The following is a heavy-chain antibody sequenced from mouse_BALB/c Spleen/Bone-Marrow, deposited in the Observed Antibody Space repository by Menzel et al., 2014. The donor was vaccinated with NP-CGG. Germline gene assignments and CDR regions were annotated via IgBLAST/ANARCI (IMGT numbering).Heavy chain of an antibody. V-gene: IGHV1-69*02. CDR1: GYTFTSYW. D-gene: IGHD2-10*02. CDR2: IYPSDSYT. CDR3: TRKYGPLYYFDY. J-gene: IGHJ2*01. Sequence: GAELVRPGASVKLSCKASGYTFTSYWINWVKQRPGQGLEWIGNIYPSDSYTNYNQKFKDKATLTVDKSSSTAYMQLSSPTSEDSAVYYCTRKYGPLYYFDYWGQGTTLTVSS.